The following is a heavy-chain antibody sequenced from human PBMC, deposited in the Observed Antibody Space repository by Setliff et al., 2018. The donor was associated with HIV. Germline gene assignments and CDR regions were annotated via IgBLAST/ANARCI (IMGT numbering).Heavy chain of an antibody. V-gene: IGHV4-59*01. CDR3: ARGLDSGSYTATYYFDF. CDR2: IYYSGGT. Sequence: SETLSLTCTVSGGSISAYYWSWIRQPPGKGLEWIGYIYYSGGTTYNPSLKSRVTISVGASKNQFSLRLRSVTAADTAVYFCARGLDSGSYTATYYFDFWGQGMLVTVSS. CDR1: GGSISAYY. J-gene: IGHJ4*02. D-gene: IGHD1-26*01.